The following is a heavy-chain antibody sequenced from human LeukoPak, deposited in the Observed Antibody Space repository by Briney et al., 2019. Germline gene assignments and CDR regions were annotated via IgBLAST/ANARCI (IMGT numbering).Heavy chain of an antibody. Sequence: PGGSLRLACAASGSSVSSNYMSWVRQAPGKGLEWVSVIYSGGYTYYADSVKGRFTISRDNSKNTVYLQMNSLRAEDTSIYYCARDDASDGRYQGTRVTVSS. V-gene: IGHV3-53*01. J-gene: IGHJ3*01. CDR1: GSSVSSNY. CDR2: IYSGGYT. CDR3: ARDDASDG.